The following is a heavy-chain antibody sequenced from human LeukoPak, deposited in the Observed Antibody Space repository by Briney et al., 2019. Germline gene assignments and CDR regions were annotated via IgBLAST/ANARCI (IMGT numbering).Heavy chain of an antibody. Sequence: GGSLRLSCAASGSTFSSYGMHWVRQAPGKGLEWVAFIRYDGSNKYYADSVKGRFTISRDNSKNTLYLQMNSLRAEDTAVYYCAKDRASSGSPRGFDYWGQGTLVTVPS. D-gene: IGHD6-19*01. CDR3: AKDRASSGSPRGFDY. V-gene: IGHV3-30*02. J-gene: IGHJ4*02. CDR2: IRYDGSNK. CDR1: GSTFSSYG.